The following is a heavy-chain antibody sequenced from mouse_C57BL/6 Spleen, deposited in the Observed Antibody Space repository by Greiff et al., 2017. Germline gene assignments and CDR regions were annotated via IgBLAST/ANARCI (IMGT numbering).Heavy chain of an antibody. CDR2: INYDGSST. Sequence: EVKVVESEGGLVQPGSSMKLSCTASGFTFSDYYMAWVRQVPEKGLEWVANINYDGSSTYYLDSLKSRFIISRDNAKNILYLQRSSLKSEDTATYYCARGSLYYFGDWGQGTTLTVSS. D-gene: IGHD6-1*01. CDR1: GFTFSDYY. V-gene: IGHV5-16*01. J-gene: IGHJ2*01. CDR3: ARGSLYYFGD.